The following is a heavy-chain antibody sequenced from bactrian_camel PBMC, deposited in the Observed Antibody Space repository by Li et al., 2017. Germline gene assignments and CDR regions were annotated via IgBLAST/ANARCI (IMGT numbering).Heavy chain of an antibody. CDR2: VSNGGSDA. D-gene: IGHD2*01. Sequence: VQLVESGGGSVEAGRHLRLSCAASGHSSNRNCMAWFRQIPGKEREGVATVSNGGSDAAYADSVKGRFNISHDAAKNTVYLQMNTLSPEDTAMYYCAADRLICLSTNPTGEWRYWGQGTQVTVS. J-gene: IGHJ4*01. V-gene: IGHV3S6*01. CDR3: AADRLICLSTNPTGEWRY. CDR1: GHSSNRNC.